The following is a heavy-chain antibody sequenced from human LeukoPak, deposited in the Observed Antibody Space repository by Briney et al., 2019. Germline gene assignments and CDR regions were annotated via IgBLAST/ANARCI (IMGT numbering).Heavy chain of an antibody. D-gene: IGHD6-19*01. J-gene: IGHJ5*02. Sequence: GGSLRLSCAASGFTFSSYAMSWVRQAPGKGLEWVSAISGSGGSTYYADSVKGRFTISRENSKNTLYLQMNSLRAEDTAVYYCAKGQGSGWAYNWFDPWGQGTLVTVSS. CDR1: GFTFSSYA. CDR2: ISGSGGST. CDR3: AKGQGSGWAYNWFDP. V-gene: IGHV3-23*01.